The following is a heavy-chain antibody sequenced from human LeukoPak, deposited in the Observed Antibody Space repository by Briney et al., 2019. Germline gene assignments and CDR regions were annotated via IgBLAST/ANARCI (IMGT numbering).Heavy chain of an antibody. V-gene: IGHV1-2*02. Sequence: ASVKVSCKASGYTFTGYYMHWVRQAPGQGLEWMGWINPNSGGTNYAQKFQGRVTMTRDTSISTAYMELSRLRSDDTAVYYCARASSSSSSYYFDYWGQGTLVTVSS. CDR1: GYTFTGYY. CDR3: ARASSSSSSYYFDY. CDR2: INPNSGGT. D-gene: IGHD6-6*01. J-gene: IGHJ4*02.